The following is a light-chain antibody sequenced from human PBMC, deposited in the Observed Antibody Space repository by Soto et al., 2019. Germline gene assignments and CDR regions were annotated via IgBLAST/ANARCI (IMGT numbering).Light chain of an antibody. CDR1: QSVSSSY. CDR3: QQYDNWPIT. Sequence: EIVLSLSAGTLSLSPRERATLSCRASQSVSSSYLAWYQQKPGQAPRLLIYGASSRATGIPDRFSGSGSGTDFTLTISRLEPEDRVVYYCQQYDNWPITFGQGTRLE. J-gene: IGKJ5*01. CDR2: GAS. V-gene: IGKV3-20*01.